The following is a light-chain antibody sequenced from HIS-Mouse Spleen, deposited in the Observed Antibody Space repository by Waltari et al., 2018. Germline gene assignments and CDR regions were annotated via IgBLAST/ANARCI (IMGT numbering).Light chain of an antibody. V-gene: IGKV1-33*01. J-gene: IGKJ2*01. CDR3: QQYDNLPYT. Sequence: DIQMTQSPSSLSASVGDRVTITCQASQDIRNYLNLYQQKPGKAPKLLIYDASNLETGGPSRLSGSGSGTDFTVTISSLQPEDIATYYCQQYDNLPYTFGQGTKLEIK. CDR1: QDIRNY. CDR2: DAS.